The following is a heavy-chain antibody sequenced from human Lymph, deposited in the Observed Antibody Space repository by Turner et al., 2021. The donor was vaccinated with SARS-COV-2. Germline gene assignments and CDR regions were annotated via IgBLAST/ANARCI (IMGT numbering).Heavy chain of an antibody. CDR2: IYTSGST. J-gene: IGHJ2*01. D-gene: IGHD3-22*01. Sequence: QVQLQESGPGLVKPSETLSLTCTVPGGHISSYYWRWIRQPAGKGLEWIGRIYTSGSTNYNSSLKSRVTMSVDTSKNQVSLKLSAVTAADTAVYYFARDGYYDSSGYYLRGEGVFDLWGRGTLVTVSS. CDR1: GGHISSYY. V-gene: IGHV4-4*07. CDR3: ARDGYYDSSGYYLRGEGVFDL.